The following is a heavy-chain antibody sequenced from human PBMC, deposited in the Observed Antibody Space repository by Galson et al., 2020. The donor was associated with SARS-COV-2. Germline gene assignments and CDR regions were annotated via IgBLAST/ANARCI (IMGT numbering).Heavy chain of an antibody. CDR1: GFTFTSSA. CDR3: AADQYDSRGYGPYYYYGMDV. CDR2: IVVGSGNT. J-gene: IGHJ6*02. D-gene: IGHD3-22*01. V-gene: IGHV1-58*01. Sequence: SVKVSYKASGFTFTSSAVQWVRQARGQRLEWIGWIVVGSGNTNYAQKFQERVTITRDMSTSTAFMALSSLRSEDTAVYYCAADQYDSRGYGPYYYYGMDVWGQGTTVTVSS.